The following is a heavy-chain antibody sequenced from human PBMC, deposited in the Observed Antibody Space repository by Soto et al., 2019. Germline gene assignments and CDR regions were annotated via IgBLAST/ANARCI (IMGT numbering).Heavy chain of an antibody. CDR3: AREGYSSGWFSPHYFDY. Sequence: SQTLSLTCAISGDSVSSNSAAWNWIRQSPSRGLEWLGRTYYRSKWYNDYAVSVKSRITINPDTSKNQFSLQLNSVTPEDTAVYYCAREGYSSGWFSPHYFDYWGQGTLVTV. J-gene: IGHJ4*02. V-gene: IGHV6-1*01. D-gene: IGHD6-19*01. CDR2: TYYRSKWYN. CDR1: GDSVSSNSAA.